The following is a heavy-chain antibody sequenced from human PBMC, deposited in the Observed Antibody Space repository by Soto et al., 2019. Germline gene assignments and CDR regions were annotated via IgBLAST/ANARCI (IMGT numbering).Heavy chain of an antibody. CDR3: ARDWRHCSSTSCPSPDAFDI. J-gene: IGHJ3*02. Sequence: GGSLRLSCAASGFTFSDYYMSWIRQAPGKGLEWVSYISSSGSTIYYADSVKGRFTISRDNAKNSLYLQMNSLRAEDTAVYYCARDWRHCSSTSCPSPDAFDIWGQGTMVTVSS. V-gene: IGHV3-11*01. CDR1: GFTFSDYY. CDR2: ISSSGSTI. D-gene: IGHD2-2*01.